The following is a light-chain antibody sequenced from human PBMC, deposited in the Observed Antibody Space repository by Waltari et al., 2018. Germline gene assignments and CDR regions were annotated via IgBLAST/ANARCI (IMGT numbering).Light chain of an antibody. V-gene: IGKV3-11*01. CDR3: QQRSSWPLT. Sequence: EIVLTQSPATLSLSPGERATLSCRASQSVSSYLAWYQQKPGQVPRLLIYDAFNRATGIPARFSGSGSGTDFTLTISSLEPEDFAVYYCQQRSSWPLTFGGGTKVEIK. CDR2: DAF. J-gene: IGKJ4*01. CDR1: QSVSSY.